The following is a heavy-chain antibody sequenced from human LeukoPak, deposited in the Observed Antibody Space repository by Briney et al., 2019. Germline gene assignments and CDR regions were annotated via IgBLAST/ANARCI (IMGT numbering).Heavy chain of an antibody. CDR2: IYYSGTT. J-gene: IGHJ4*02. D-gene: IGHD3-9*01. Sequence: SEPLSLTCSVSGGSINSNSHHWDWIRQAPGKGLEWIGNIYYSGTTSYNPSLKSRVTISVDTSKNHFSLRLSSVTAADTAVYYCARRGDILTDYAYDFWGQGTLVTVSS. V-gene: IGHV4-39*02. CDR3: ARRGDILTDYAYDF. CDR1: GGSINSNSHH.